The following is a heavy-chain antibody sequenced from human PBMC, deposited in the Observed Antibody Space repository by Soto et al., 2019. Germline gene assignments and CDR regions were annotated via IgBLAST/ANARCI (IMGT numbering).Heavy chain of an antibody. CDR3: ARDWNCSNTRCQNCFDP. D-gene: IGHD2-2*01. CDR2: ISGNTVKA. CDR1: GYTFINYG. Sequence: QGQLVQSGAEVTEPGASVKVSCKASGYTFINYGVSWVRQAPGQGLEWMGWISGNTVKANYAQNIQGRVTMTTDTSTNTAYMELRSLRSDDTAVYYCARDWNCSNTRCQNCFDPWGQGTLVTVSS. J-gene: IGHJ5*02. V-gene: IGHV1-18*01.